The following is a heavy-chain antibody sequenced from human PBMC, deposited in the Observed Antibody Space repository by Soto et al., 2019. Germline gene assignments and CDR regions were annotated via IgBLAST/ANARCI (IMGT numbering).Heavy chain of an antibody. D-gene: IGHD3-10*01. CDR2: LFHTGGT. J-gene: IGHJ4*02. CDR1: AGSISSVY. CDR3: ARGVLRSSGTYGFDN. V-gene: IGHV4-59*01. Sequence: SETLSLTCTVSAGSISSVYWNWIRQSPGKGLEWIGCLFHTGGTKYNPSLKSRVTISVDTSKTQLSLRLTSVTAADTAVYYCARGVLRSSGTYGFDNWGQGTLVTVSS.